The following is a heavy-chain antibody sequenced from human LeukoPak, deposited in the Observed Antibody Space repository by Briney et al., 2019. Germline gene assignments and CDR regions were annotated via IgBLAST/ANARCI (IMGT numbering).Heavy chain of an antibody. D-gene: IGHD5-18*01. CDR3: ARRRSIQLWASFDY. Sequence: SVKVSCKASGGTFSSYAISWVRQAPGQGLEWMGGIIPIFGTANYAQKFQGRVTITADESTSTAYMELSSLRSEDTVVYYCARRRSIQLWASFDYWGQGTLVTVSS. CDR1: GGTFSSYA. J-gene: IGHJ4*02. CDR2: IIPIFGTA. V-gene: IGHV1-69*13.